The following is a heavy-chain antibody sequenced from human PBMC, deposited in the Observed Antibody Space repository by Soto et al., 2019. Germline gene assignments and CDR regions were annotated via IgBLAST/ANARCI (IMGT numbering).Heavy chain of an antibody. D-gene: IGHD1-26*01. CDR3: AHTSSYGGSPGPFDY. CDR2: IYWDDDK. Sequence: QITLKESGPTMVKPTQTLTLTCTFSGFSLSTSGVGVGWIRQPPGKALEWLALIYWDDDKRYSPSLKSRLTVTKDPSKNQGGLTMTNMDPVDTATEYGAHTSSYGGSPGPFDYWGQGTLVTVSS. V-gene: IGHV2-5*02. CDR1: GFSLSTSGVG. J-gene: IGHJ4*02.